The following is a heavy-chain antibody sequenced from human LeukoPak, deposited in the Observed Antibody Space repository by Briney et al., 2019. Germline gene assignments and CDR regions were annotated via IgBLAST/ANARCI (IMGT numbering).Heavy chain of an antibody. V-gene: IGHV4-59*01. CDR1: GGSISSYY. J-gene: IGHJ4*02. CDR3: ARDRVAGTLFFDY. D-gene: IGHD6-19*01. Sequence: SETLSLTCTASGGSISSYYWSWIRQPPGKGLEWIGYIYYSGSTNYNPSLKSRVTISVDTSKNQFSLKLSSVTAADTAVYYCARDRVAGTLFFDYWGQGTLVTVSS. CDR2: IYYSGST.